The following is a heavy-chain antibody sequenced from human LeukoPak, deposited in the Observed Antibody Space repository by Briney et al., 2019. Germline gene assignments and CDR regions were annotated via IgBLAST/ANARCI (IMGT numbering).Heavy chain of an antibody. CDR3: ARVAMTGTPDY. J-gene: IGHJ4*02. D-gene: IGHD6-19*01. Sequence: PSETLSLTCTVSGGSISSHYWTWIRQPPGKGLEWIGYIYYSGSTKYNPSLKCRVTISVDRSKNQFSLKLSSVAAAGTAVYHCARVAMTGTPDYWGQGTLVTVSS. CDR1: GGSISSHY. V-gene: IGHV4-59*08. CDR2: IYYSGST.